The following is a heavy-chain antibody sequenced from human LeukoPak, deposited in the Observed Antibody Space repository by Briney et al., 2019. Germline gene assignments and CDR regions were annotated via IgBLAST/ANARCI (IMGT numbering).Heavy chain of an antibody. CDR1: GGSLSFYY. V-gene: IGHV4-34*01. CDR3: ARTTEGGYTYDYFYYYYMDV. CDR2: ISQNGDS. J-gene: IGHJ6*03. D-gene: IGHD5-18*01. Sequence: SETLSLTCGVSGGSLSFYYWSWIRQSPGKGLEWIAEISQNGDSNYNMSLKSRVTISVDTSKNQFSLKLSSVTAADTAVYYCARTTEGGYTYDYFYYYYMDVWGKGSTVTISS.